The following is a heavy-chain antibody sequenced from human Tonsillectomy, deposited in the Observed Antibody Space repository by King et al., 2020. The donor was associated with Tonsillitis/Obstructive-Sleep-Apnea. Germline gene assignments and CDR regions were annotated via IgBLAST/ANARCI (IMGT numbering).Heavy chain of an antibody. V-gene: IGHV4-39*01. J-gene: IGHJ5*02. Sequence: LQLQESGPGLVKPSETLSLTCTVSGGSISSSSYYWGWIRQSPGKGLEWIGSMYYSGRIYYNPSLKSRVTIFVDTFKNQFSLKLSSVTAADTAVYYCASLYQLLYDGRFDPWGQGTLVTVSS. CDR2: MYYSGRI. CDR1: GGSISSSSYY. CDR3: ASLYQLLYDGRFDP. D-gene: IGHD2-2*02.